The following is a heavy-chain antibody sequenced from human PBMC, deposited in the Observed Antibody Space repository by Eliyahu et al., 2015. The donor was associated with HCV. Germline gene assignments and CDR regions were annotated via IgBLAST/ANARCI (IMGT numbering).Heavy chain of an antibody. V-gene: IGHV4-59*01. D-gene: IGHD6-19*01. CDR3: ASGGGGIAVTGTGGWFDP. CDR1: GGPIPPXX. J-gene: IGHJ5*02. Sequence: QVQLQESGPGLVKPSETLSLTXTVSGGPIPPXXLSXXRQPPGKGLEWIGYXHYSGSTNYNPSLKSRVTISVDTSKNQFSLNLTSVTAADTAMYYCASGGGGIAVTGTGGWFDPWGQGTLVTVSS. CDR2: XHYSGST.